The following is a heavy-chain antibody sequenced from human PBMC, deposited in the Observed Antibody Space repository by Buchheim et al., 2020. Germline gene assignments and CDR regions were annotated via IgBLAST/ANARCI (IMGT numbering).Heavy chain of an antibody. J-gene: IGHJ4*02. CDR2: INPDGSST. Sequence: EVQLVESGGGLVQPGGSLRLSCAASGFTFSSYWMNWVRQAPGKGLVWVSRINPDGSSTTYADFVKGRFTVSRDNAKNTLYLQMTSLRAEDTAVYYCAKDVYWGQGTL. CDR1: GFTFSSYW. V-gene: IGHV3-74*01. CDR3: AKDVY.